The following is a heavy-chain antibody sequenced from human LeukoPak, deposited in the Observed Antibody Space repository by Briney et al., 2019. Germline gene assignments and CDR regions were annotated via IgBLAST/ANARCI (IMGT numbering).Heavy chain of an antibody. Sequence: PSETLSLTCTVSGGSISSSSYYWGWIRQPPGKGLEWIGSIYYSGSTYYNPSLKSRVTISVDTSKNQFSLKLSSVTAADTAVYYCAFTVPAALTLDYWGQGTLVTVSS. J-gene: IGHJ4*02. D-gene: IGHD2-2*01. V-gene: IGHV4-39*01. CDR1: GGSISSSSYY. CDR2: IYYSGST. CDR3: AFTVPAALTLDY.